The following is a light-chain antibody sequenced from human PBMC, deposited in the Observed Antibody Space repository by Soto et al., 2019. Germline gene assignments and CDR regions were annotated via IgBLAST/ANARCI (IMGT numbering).Light chain of an antibody. CDR3: QHCSHWPPT. J-gene: IGKJ2*01. V-gene: IGKV3-11*01. CDR2: DAS. CDR1: QSVSSY. Sequence: EIVLTQSPATLSLSPGERATLSCRASQSVSSYLAWYQQKPGQAPRLLIYDASNRATGIPARFSGSGSGTDLTLTISSLDPEHFAGYYCQHCSHWPPTFGQGTKLEIK.